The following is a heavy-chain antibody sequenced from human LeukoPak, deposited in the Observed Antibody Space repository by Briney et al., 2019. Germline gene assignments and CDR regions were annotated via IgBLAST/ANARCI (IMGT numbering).Heavy chain of an antibody. CDR2: ISSSGRNI. J-gene: IGHJ4*02. CDR3: ARDLVQLWSRDY. V-gene: IGHV3-48*03. Sequence: GGSLRLSCAASGFTFSNYELNWVRQAPGKGLEWVSYISSSGRNIYYADSVNGRFTISRDNAKNSLYLQMNSLRAEDTAVYYCARDLVQLWSRDYWGQGTLVTVSS. CDR1: GFTFSNYE. D-gene: IGHD5-18*01.